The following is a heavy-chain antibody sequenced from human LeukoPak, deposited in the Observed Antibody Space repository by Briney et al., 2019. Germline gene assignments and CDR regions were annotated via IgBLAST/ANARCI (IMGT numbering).Heavy chain of an antibody. CDR2: ISTDNGNT. D-gene: IGHD5-12*01. V-gene: IGHV1-18*01. CDR1: GYTFITHG. CDR3: ARDLPGYSGYGPPFDY. J-gene: IGHJ4*02. Sequence: ASVKVSCKASGYTFITHGISWVRQAPGQGLEWMGWISTDNGNTHYAQKLQGRLTMTTDTSTTTAYMELRSLRSDDTAVYYCARDLPGYSGYGPPFDYWGQGTLVTVSS.